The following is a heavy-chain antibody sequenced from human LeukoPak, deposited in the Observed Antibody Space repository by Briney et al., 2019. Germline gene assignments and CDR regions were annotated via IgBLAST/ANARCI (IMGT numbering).Heavy chain of an antibody. CDR2: ISGSGGST. D-gene: IGHD2-21*02. V-gene: IGHV3-23*01. Sequence: GGSLRLSCAASGFTFSSYAMSWVRQAPGKGLEWVSAISGSGGSTYYADSVKGRFTISRDNSKNTLYLQMNSLRAEDTAVYYCAKGSYGGGDPYYMDVWGKGTTVTISS. CDR3: AKGSYGGGDPYYMDV. CDR1: GFTFSSYA. J-gene: IGHJ6*03.